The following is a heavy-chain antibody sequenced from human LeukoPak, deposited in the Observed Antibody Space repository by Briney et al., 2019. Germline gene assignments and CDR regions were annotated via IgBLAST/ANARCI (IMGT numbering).Heavy chain of an antibody. CDR3: ARDRLRIDAFDI. D-gene: IGHD4-17*01. V-gene: IGHV4-61*02. CDR1: GGSISSGSYY. Sequence: SETLSLTCTVSGGSISSGSYYWSWIRQPAGKGLEWIGRIYPSGSTSYNSSLKSRVTVSLDTSKNQFSLKVSSVTAADTAVYYCARDRLRIDAFDIWGQGTMVTVSS. J-gene: IGHJ3*02. CDR2: IYPSGST.